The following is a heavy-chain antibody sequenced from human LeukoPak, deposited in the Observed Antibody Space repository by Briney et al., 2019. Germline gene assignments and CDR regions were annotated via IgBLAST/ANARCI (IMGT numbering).Heavy chain of an antibody. CDR3: ARGGGRDYYDILAGFLPVYYYYYMDV. CDR2: INPNSGGT. D-gene: IGHD3-9*01. J-gene: IGHJ6*03. V-gene: IGHV1-2*02. Sequence: GASVKVSCKASGYTFTGYYMHWVRQAPGQGLEWMGWINPNSGGTNYAQKFQGRVTMTRDTSISTAYMELSRLRSDDTAVYYCARGGGRDYYDILAGFLPVYYYYYMDVWGKGTTVTISS. CDR1: GYTFTGYY.